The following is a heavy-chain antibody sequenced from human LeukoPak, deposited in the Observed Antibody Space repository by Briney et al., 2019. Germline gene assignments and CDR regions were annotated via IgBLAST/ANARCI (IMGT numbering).Heavy chain of an antibody. CDR3: ARVEVPSDTWAWFDP. CDR2: ISKDGSNK. V-gene: IGHV3-30*03. J-gene: IGHJ5*02. CDR1: GFTFSSYS. Sequence: PGGSLRLSCAASGFTFSSYSMNWVRQAPGKGLEWVAAISKDGSNKWYVDSVKGRFTISRDNSKNTLYLQMNSLRAEDTAVYYCARVEVPSDTWAWFDPWGQGTLVTVSS. D-gene: IGHD2-2*01.